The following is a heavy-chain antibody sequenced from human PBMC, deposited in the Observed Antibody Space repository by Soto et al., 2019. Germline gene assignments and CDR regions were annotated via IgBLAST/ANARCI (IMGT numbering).Heavy chain of an antibody. V-gene: IGHV3-30*18. D-gene: IGHD4-17*01. CDR2: ISYDGSNK. CDR3: AKGGRGGLRKYYYYMDV. CDR1: GFTFSSYG. J-gene: IGHJ6*03. Sequence: QVQLVESGGGVVQPGRSLRLSCAASGFTFSSYGMHWVRQAPGKGLEWVAVISYDGSNKYYADSVKGRFTISRDNSKNTLYLQRNSLRAEDTAVYYCAKGGRGGLRKYYYYMDVWGKGTTVTVSS.